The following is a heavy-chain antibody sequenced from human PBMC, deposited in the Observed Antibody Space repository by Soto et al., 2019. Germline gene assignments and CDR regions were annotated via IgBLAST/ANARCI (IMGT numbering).Heavy chain of an antibody. V-gene: IGHV4-34*01. CDR2: INHSGST. CDR1: GGSFSGYY. D-gene: IGHD2-8*02. J-gene: IGHJ4*02. Sequence: SETLSLTCAVYGGSFSGYYWTSIRQPPGTGLEWIGEINHSGSTNYNPSLKSRVTISVDTSKNQFSLKLTSVTAADTAVYYCARDKITGLFDYWGRGTLVTVSS. CDR3: ARDKITGLFDY.